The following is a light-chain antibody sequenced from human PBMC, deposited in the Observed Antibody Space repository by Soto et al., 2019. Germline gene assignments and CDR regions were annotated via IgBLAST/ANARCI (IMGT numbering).Light chain of an antibody. CDR2: KAS. CDR3: QQYESFPRT. J-gene: IGKJ1*01. CDR1: QSINNW. V-gene: IGKV1-5*03. Sequence: DIQMTQSPSTLSASVGDRVTITCRASQSINNWLAWYQQKPGKAPKLFIFKASTLEIGVPSRFSGSGSGTEFTLNNSSLQPYDFATLFCQQYESFPRTFGQGTKVEIK.